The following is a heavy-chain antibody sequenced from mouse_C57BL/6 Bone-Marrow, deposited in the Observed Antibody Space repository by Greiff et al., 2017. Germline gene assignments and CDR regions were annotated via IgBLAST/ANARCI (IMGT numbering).Heavy chain of an antibody. J-gene: IGHJ2*01. V-gene: IGHV1-81*01. CDR2: IYPRSGNT. CDR3: ASCKYYGSSDFDY. D-gene: IGHD1-1*01. CDR1: GYTFTSYG. Sequence: VQLQQSGAELARPGASVKLSCKASGYTFTSYGISWVKQRTGQGLEWIGAIYPRSGNTYYNEKFKGKATLTADKSSSTAYMELRSLTSEDSAVYFCASCKYYGSSDFDYWGQGTTLTVSS.